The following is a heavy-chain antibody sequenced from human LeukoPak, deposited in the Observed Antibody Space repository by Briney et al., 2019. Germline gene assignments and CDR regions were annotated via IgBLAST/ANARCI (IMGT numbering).Heavy chain of an antibody. V-gene: IGHV1-18*01. D-gene: IGHD2-15*01. CDR3: ARGDCSSDTCYLPEYFQH. Sequence: VASVKVSCKASGYTLISYSISWVRQAPGQGLEWMGWISANNGHTNYAQKLQGRVTMTTDTSTSTAYMELRSLRPDDTAVYYCARGDCSSDTCYLPEYFQHWGQGTLVTVSS. J-gene: IGHJ1*01. CDR1: GYTLISYS. CDR2: ISANNGHT.